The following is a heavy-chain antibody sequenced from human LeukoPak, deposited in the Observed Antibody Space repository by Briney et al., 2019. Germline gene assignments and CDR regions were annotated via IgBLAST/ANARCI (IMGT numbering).Heavy chain of an antibody. CDR3: ARIIFGVVIQTDYYYYYYMDV. D-gene: IGHD3-3*01. CDR1: GDSISSSSYN. J-gene: IGHJ6*03. Sequence: SETLSLTCSVSGDSISSSSYNWGWIRQPPGKGLEWIGSISYSGSTKYNPSLKSRITISVDTSKNHFSLKLSSVTAADTAVYYCARIIFGVVIQTDYYYYYYMDVWGKGTTVTVSS. V-gene: IGHV4-39*02. CDR2: ISYSGST.